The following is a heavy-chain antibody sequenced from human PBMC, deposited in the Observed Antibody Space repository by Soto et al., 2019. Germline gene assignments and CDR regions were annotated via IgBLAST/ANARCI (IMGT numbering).Heavy chain of an antibody. CDR2: ISSSSSTI. CDR3: ARDLTRGNLNYYYYYYGMDV. V-gene: IGHV3-48*02. CDR1: GFTFSSYS. J-gene: IGHJ6*02. Sequence: GGSLRLSCAASGFTFSSYSMNWVRQAPGKGLEWVSYISSSSSTIYYADSVKGRFTISRDNAKNSLYLQMNSLRDEDTAVYYCARDLTRGNLNYYYYYYGMDVWGQGTTVTVSS. D-gene: IGHD1-7*01.